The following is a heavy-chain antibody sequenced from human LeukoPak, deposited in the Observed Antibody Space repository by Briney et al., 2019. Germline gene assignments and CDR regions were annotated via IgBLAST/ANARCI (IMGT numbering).Heavy chain of an antibody. Sequence: SETLSLTCTVSGYSISSGYYWSWIRQPPGKGLEWIGYIYYSGSTNYNPSLKSRVTISVDTSKNQFSLKLSSVTAADTAVYYCARVGIVGATRYFQHWGQGTLVTVSS. CDR3: ARVGIVGATRYFQH. V-gene: IGHV4-61*01. CDR1: GYSISSGYY. J-gene: IGHJ1*01. CDR2: IYYSGST. D-gene: IGHD1-26*01.